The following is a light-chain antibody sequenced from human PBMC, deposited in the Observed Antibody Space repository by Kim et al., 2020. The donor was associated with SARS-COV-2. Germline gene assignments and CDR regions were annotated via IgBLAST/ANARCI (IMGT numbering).Light chain of an antibody. CDR2: GKN. CDR1: SLRRYY. V-gene: IGLV3-19*01. Sequence: SSELTQDPAVSVALGQRVRITCQGDSLRRYYASWYQQKPGQAPVFVIYGKNNRPSGSPDRFSGSSSGDTASLTITGAQAEDEADYYCNSRDSSGNSYVFG. CDR3: NSRDSSGNSYV. J-gene: IGLJ1*01.